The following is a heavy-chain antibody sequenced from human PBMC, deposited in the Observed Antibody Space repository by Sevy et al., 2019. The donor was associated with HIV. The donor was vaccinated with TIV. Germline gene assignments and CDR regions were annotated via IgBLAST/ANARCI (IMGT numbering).Heavy chain of an antibody. CDR3: ARARWELLPNYYYMDV. CDR1: GFTVSSNY. D-gene: IGHD1-26*01. J-gene: IGHJ6*03. Sequence: GESLKISCAASGFTVSSNYMSCVRQAPGKGLEWVSVIYSGGSTYYADSVKGRFTISRDNSKNTLYLQMNSLRAEDTAVYYCARARWELLPNYYYMDVWGKGTTVTVSS. CDR2: IYSGGST. V-gene: IGHV3-53*01.